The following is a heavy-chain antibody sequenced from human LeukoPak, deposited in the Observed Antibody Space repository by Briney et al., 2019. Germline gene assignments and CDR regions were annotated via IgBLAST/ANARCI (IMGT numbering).Heavy chain of an antibody. CDR2: IRGSDGST. Sequence: GGSLRLSCAVSGFSVSNYYMSRVRQAPGKGLEWVSSIRGSDGSTYYADSVKGRFAISRDNSKNTLYLQMNSLRAEDTAVYYCAKDVYGDYGGLDYWGQGTLVTVSS. V-gene: IGHV3-23*01. CDR3: AKDVYGDYGGLDY. J-gene: IGHJ4*02. CDR1: GFSVSNYY. D-gene: IGHD4-17*01.